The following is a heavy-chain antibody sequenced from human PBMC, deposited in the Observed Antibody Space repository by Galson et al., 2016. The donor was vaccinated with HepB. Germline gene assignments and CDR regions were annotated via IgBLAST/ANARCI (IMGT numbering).Heavy chain of an antibody. CDR3: ARSMGELYFDY. CDR2: INPSGGST. D-gene: IGHD3-16*01. Sequence: SVKVSCKASGYSFTNYYIHWLRRAPGEGLEWVGIINPSGGSTGYAQKFQGRVTMTRDTSTSIVYMEVTSLRSEDTAVYYCARSMGELYFDYWGQGTLVTVSS. CDR1: GYSFTNYY. J-gene: IGHJ4*01. V-gene: IGHV1-46*01.